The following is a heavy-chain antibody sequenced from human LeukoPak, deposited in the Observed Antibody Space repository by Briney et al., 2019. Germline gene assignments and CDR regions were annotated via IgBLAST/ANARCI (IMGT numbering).Heavy chain of an antibody. Sequence: SGPTLVKPTQTLTLTCTFSGFSLTNSAVGVGWIRKPPGQALKWLALIYSDDDKRYNPSLKTRLSITKDTSKNQVVLTMTNVDLVDTATYCAHRGKYLTWFDPWGQGTLVIVSS. CDR1: GFSLTNSAVG. CDR2: IYSDDDK. CDR3: AHRGKYLTWFDP. D-gene: IGHD2/OR15-2a*01. J-gene: IGHJ5*02. V-gene: IGHV2-5*02.